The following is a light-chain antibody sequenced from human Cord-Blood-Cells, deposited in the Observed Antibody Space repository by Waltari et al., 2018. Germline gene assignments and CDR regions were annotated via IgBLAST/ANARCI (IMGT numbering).Light chain of an antibody. Sequence: QSVLTQPPSVSGAPGQRVTISCTGSSSNIGAGYDVHWYQQLPGTAPKLPIYGNSNRPSGVPDRFSGSKSGTSASLANTGLQAEDEADYYCQSYDSSLSGWVFGGGTKLTVL. J-gene: IGLJ3*02. CDR3: QSYDSSLSGWV. CDR1: SSNIGAGYD. CDR2: GNS. V-gene: IGLV1-40*01.